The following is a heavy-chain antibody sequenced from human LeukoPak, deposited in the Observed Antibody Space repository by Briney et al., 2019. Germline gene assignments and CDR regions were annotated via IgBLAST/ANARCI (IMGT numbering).Heavy chain of an antibody. CDR1: GGSISSGSYY. D-gene: IGHD6-19*01. V-gene: IGHV4-61*02. Sequence: SQTLSLTCTVSGGSISSGSYYWSWIRQPAGKGLEWIGRIYTSGSTNYNPSLKSRVTISVDTSKNQFSLKLSSVTAADTAVYYCAGGGGSGWPYYFDYWGQGTLVTVSS. J-gene: IGHJ4*02. CDR3: AGGGGSGWPYYFDY. CDR2: IYTSGST.